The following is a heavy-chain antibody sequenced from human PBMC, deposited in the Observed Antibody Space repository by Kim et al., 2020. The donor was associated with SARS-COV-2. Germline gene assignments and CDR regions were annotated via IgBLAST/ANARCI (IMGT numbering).Heavy chain of an antibody. D-gene: IGHD5-18*01. Sequence: SVKVSCKASTDTFNFYAVSWVRQAPGQGLEWMGGVIPVFGTTNYAQKFQGRLTITADESTNTDYMELSILSSEDTAIYYCARGLRYSNGWPFDFWGQGT. J-gene: IGHJ4*02. V-gene: IGHV1-69*13. CDR1: TDTFNFYA. CDR3: ARGLRYSNGWPFDF. CDR2: VIPVFGTT.